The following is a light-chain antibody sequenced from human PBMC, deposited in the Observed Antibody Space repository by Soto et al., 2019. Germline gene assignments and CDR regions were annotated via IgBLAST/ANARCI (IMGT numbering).Light chain of an antibody. V-gene: IGKV1-39*01. CDR1: QIISSY. Sequence: DIQMTQSPSSLSASVGDRVTITCRSSQIISSYLNWYQQKPGKAPKLLIYAASSVQSGVPSRFSGSGSGTDFTITIISLQPEDFATYYCQQSSSTPWTFGQGTKVEIK. J-gene: IGKJ1*01. CDR3: QQSSSTPWT. CDR2: AAS.